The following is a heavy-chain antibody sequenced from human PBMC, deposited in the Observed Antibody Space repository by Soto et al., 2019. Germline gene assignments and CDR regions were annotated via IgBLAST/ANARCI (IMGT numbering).Heavy chain of an antibody. J-gene: IGHJ4*02. D-gene: IGHD3-22*01. V-gene: IGHV4-30-4*01. CDR2: IYYSGST. CDR3: ARERPSYYDSSGYFIDY. Sequence: SETLSLTCTVSGGSISSGDYYWSRIRQPPGKGLEWIGYIYYSGSTYYNPSLKSRVTISVDTSKNQFSLKLSSVTAADTAVYYCARERPSYYDSSGYFIDYWGQGTLVTVSS. CDR1: GGSISSGDYY.